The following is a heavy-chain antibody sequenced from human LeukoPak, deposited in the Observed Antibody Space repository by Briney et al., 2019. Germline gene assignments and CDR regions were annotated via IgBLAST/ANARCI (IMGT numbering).Heavy chain of an antibody. CDR3: ARDLEGTSFAFDI. Sequence: KPSETLSLTCTVSGGSISSYYWSWIRQPPGKGLEWIGYIYYSGSTNYNPSLRSRVTISVDTSKNQFSLKLSSVTAADTAVYYCARDLEGTSFAFDIWGQGTMVTVSS. D-gene: IGHD3-10*01. CDR1: GGSISSYY. V-gene: IGHV4-59*01. J-gene: IGHJ3*02. CDR2: IYYSGST.